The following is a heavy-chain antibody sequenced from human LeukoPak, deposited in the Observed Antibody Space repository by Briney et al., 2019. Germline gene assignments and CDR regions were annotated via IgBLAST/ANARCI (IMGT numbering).Heavy chain of an antibody. CDR1: GFNFDDYI. V-gene: IGHV3-49*04. Sequence: PGGSQRLSCTASGFNFDDYIMSWVRQAPGKGLKWVGFIRSKPYGVTTDYAASVKGRFSISRDDSKSTAYLQMNSLKSEDTAVYYCSRGGGGSITAAGTAHYNFDLWGRGTLVTVSS. D-gene: IGHD6-13*01. J-gene: IGHJ2*01. CDR3: SRGGGGSITAAGTAHYNFDL. CDR2: IRSKPYGVTT.